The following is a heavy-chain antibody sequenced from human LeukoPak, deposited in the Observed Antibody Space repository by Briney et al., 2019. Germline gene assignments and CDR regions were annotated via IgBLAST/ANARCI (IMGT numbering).Heavy chain of an antibody. CDR3: ARTLYCTNGVCPMGFDY. V-gene: IGHV5-51*01. CDR1: GYSFTSYW. J-gene: IGHJ4*02. D-gene: IGHD2-8*01. Sequence: GESLKISCKGSGYSFTSYWIGWVRQMPGKGLEWMGIIYPGDSDTRYSPSFQGQVTISADKSISTAYLQWSSLKASDTAMYYCARTLYCTNGVCPMGFDYWGQGTLVTVSP. CDR2: IYPGDSDT.